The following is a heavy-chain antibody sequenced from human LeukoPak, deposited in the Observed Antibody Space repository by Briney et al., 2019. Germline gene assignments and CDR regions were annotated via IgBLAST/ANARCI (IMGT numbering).Heavy chain of an antibody. CDR1: GGSIRSSSYY. Sequence: SSETLSLTCTVSGGSIRSSSYYRAWIRQPPGKGLEWIGSMDYSESSDYNPSLKSRLTISADTSKNQFSLKLSSVTAADTAVYYCARGRALLKPRGGGYFDLWGRGILVTVSS. J-gene: IGHJ2*01. CDR3: ARGRALLKPRGGGYFDL. V-gene: IGHV4-39*07. CDR2: MDYSESS. D-gene: IGHD3-16*01.